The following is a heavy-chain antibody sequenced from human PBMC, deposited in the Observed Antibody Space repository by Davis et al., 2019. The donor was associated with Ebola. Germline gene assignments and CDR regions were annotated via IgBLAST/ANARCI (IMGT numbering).Heavy chain of an antibody. J-gene: IGHJ4*02. V-gene: IGHV3-23*01. Sequence: GESLKISCAASGFTFRDFDMSWVRQAPGKGLEWVSGITGSGGTAYYAESAQGRFIIPRDNSKNTLHPQMNSLRAEDTAGYFCARDRSRRHTFDYWGQGTLVNVSS. CDR3: ARDRSRRHTFDY. CDR1: GFTFRDFD. D-gene: IGHD1-14*01. CDR2: ITGSGGTA.